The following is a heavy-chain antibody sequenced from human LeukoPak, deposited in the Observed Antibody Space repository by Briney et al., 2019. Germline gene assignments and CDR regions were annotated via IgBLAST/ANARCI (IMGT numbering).Heavy chain of an antibody. V-gene: IGHV3-74*01. CDR1: EFTFSSYW. D-gene: IGHD3-10*01. CDR3: AREAYYGSGTQTDAFDM. CDR2: INSDGSST. J-gene: IGHJ3*02. Sequence: GGSLRLSCAASEFTFSSYWMHWVRQAPGKGLVWVSRINSDGSSTNYADSVKGRFTISRDNAKNTLYLQMNSLRAEDTAVFHCAREAYYGSGTQTDAFDMWGQGTMVTVS.